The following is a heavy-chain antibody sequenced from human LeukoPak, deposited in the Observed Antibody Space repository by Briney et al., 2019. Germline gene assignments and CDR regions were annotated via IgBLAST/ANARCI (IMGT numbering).Heavy chain of an antibody. CDR1: GYTFTVYY. Sequence: ASVKVSCKASGYTFTVYYMHWVRQAPGQGLEWMGWINPNSGGTNYAQKFQGRVTMTRDTSISTAYMELSRLRSDDTAVYYCAREGIAVAGSFDYWGQGTLVTVSS. J-gene: IGHJ4*02. CDR3: AREGIAVAGSFDY. V-gene: IGHV1-2*02. CDR2: INPNSGGT. D-gene: IGHD6-19*01.